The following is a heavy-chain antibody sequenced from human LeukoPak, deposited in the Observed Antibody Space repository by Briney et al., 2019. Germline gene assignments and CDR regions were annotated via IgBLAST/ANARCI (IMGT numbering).Heavy chain of an antibody. CDR1: GFTFSSYE. V-gene: IGHV3-48*03. D-gene: IGHD3-16*01. CDR2: ISSSGSTI. CDR3: ARVPSYAYFYFDY. Sequence: GGSLRLSCAASGFTFSSYEMNWVRQAPGKGLEWVSYISSSGSTIYYADSVKGRFTISRDNAKNSLYLQMNSLRAEDTAVYYCARVPSYAYFYFDYWGQGTLVTVSS. J-gene: IGHJ4*02.